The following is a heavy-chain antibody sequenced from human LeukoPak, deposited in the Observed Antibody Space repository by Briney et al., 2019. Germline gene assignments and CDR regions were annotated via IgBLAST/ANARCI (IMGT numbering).Heavy chain of an antibody. CDR3: ARVLYYDILTGYYYFDY. V-gene: IGHV4-39*07. Sequence: SETLSLTCTVSGGSISSSTDFWGWIRQPPGKGLEWIGSIYYSGSTYYNPSPKSRVTISVDTSKNQFSLKLSSVTAADTAVYYCARVLYYDILTGYYYFDYWGQGTLVTVSS. J-gene: IGHJ4*02. CDR1: GGSISSSTDF. D-gene: IGHD3-9*01. CDR2: IYYSGST.